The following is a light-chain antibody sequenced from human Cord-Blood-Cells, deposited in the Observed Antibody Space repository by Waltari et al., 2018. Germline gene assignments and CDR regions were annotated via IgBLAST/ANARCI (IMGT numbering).Light chain of an antibody. J-gene: IGLJ1*01. V-gene: IGLV2-14*01. CDR2: EVS. CDR1: SSDVGGYNY. Sequence: QSALTQPASVSGSPGQSITISCTGTSSDVGGYNYVSWYQQHPGKAPKLMIYEVSNRPSGVSNRCTGSKSGNTASLTISGLQAEDEADYYCSSYTSSSIPYVFGTGTKVTVL. CDR3: SSYTSSSIPYV.